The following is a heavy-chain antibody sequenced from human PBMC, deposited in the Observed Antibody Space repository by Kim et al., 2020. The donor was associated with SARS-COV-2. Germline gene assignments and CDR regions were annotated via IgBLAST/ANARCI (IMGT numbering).Heavy chain of an antibody. D-gene: IGHD2-15*01. Sequence: TPSLRSRGTPAADTSKNQFSLKLSSVTAADTAVYYCARDRVSGGIDSWGQGTLVTVPS. CDR3: ARDRVSGGIDS. V-gene: IGHV4-59*01. J-gene: IGHJ4*02.